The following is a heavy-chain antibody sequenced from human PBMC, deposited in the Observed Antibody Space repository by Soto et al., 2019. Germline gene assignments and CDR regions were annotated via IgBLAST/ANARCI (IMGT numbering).Heavy chain of an antibody. D-gene: IGHD6-19*01. CDR3: ARERGWYASGYYYGMDV. V-gene: IGHV3-30*04. CDR1: GFNFHTYS. J-gene: IGHJ6*02. Sequence: GGSLRLSCAASGFNFHTYSMHWVRQAPDKGLEWVAVISYDGSNKFNADSVKGRFTISRDNSENTLYLQMNSLRADDAAMYYCARERGWYASGYYYGMDVWGHGTAVTVSS. CDR2: ISYDGSNK.